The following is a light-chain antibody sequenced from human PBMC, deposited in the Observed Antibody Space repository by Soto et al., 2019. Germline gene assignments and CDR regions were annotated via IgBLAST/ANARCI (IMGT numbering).Light chain of an antibody. Sequence: QSPGAVSFSTGERATLSCRASQSVSSNLAWYQQKPGQAPRLLIYGASTRATGIPARFSGSGSGTEFTLTISSLQSEDFAVYYCQQYNNWPWTFGQGTKVDIK. CDR2: GAS. J-gene: IGKJ1*01. CDR1: QSVSSN. V-gene: IGKV3-15*01. CDR3: QQYNNWPWT.